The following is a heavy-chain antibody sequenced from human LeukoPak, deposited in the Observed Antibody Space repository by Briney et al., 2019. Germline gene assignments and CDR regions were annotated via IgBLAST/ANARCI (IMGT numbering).Heavy chain of an antibody. J-gene: IGHJ4*02. D-gene: IGHD5-18*01. CDR3: ARDYGYSYGHDFDY. CDR1: GFTFSSYW. CDR2: INSDGSST. V-gene: IGHV3-74*01. Sequence: GGSLRLSCAASGFTFSSYWMHWVRQAPGKGLVWVSRINSDGSSTSYADSVKGRFTISRDSAKNTLYLQMNSLRAEDTAVYYCARDYGYSYGHDFDYWGQGTLVTVSS.